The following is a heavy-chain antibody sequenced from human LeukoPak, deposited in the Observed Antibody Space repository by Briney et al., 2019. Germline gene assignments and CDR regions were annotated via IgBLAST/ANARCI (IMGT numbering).Heavy chain of an antibody. CDR3: ARSLTREFSSSWYYFDY. Sequence: ASVKVSCKASGYTFTSYGISWVRQAPGQGLEWMGWISAYNGNTNYAQKLQGRVTMTTDTSTSTAYMELRSLRSDDTAVYYCARSLTREFSSSWYYFDYWGQGTLVTVSS. V-gene: IGHV1-18*01. CDR1: GYTFTSYG. J-gene: IGHJ4*02. CDR2: ISAYNGNT. D-gene: IGHD6-13*01.